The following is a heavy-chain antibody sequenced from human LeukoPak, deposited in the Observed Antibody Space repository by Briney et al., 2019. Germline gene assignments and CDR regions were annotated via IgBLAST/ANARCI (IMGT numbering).Heavy chain of an antibody. V-gene: IGHV3-7*04. CDR2: IKQDGSEK. J-gene: IGHJ4*02. D-gene: IGHD1-26*01. CDR1: GFTFSNHW. Sequence: GGSLRLSCTASGFTFSNHWMSWVRQAPGKGLEWVADIKQDGSEKYYVDSVKGRFTVSRDNAKNSLYLQMNSLRAEDTGVYYCARGGGSYYNYWGQGTLVTVSS. CDR3: ARGGGSYYNY.